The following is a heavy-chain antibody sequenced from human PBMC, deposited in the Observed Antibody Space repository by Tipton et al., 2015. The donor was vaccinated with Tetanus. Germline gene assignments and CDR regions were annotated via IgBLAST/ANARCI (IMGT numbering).Heavy chain of an antibody. CDR3: ARALYGGCDY. CDR2: FKWDIGTI. Sequence: SLRLSCVPSGITFKDHAIHWVRQRPGKGLEWVSGFKWDIGTIGYADSVKGRFTISRDIAKNSLYLQMDSLRPDDTALYYCARALYGGCDYWGQGTLVTVSS. V-gene: IGHV3-9*01. D-gene: IGHD3-16*01. J-gene: IGHJ4*02. CDR1: GITFKDHA.